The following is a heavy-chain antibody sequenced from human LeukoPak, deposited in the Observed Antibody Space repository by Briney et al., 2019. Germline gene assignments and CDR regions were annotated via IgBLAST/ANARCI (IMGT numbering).Heavy chain of an antibody. CDR3: ARDQAREDRHYYYYYGMDV. D-gene: IGHD6-6*01. CDR2: IKQDGSEK. CDR1: GFTFSSYW. J-gene: IGHJ6*02. V-gene: IGHV3-7*01. Sequence: GGSLRLSCAASGFTFSSYWMSWVRQAPGKGLEWVANIKQDGSEKYYVDSVKGRFTISRDNAKNSLYLQMNSLRAEDTAVYYCARDQAREDRHYYYYYGMDVWGQGTTVTVSS.